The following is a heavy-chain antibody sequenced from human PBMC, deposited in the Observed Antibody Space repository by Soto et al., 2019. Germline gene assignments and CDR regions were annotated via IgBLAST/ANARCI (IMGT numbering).Heavy chain of an antibody. CDR3: ARDRPYYYDSSGRNDAFDI. CDR2: AYSDGGT. V-gene: IGHV4-4*07. D-gene: IGHD3-22*01. J-gene: IGHJ3*02. Sequence: SETLSRTCSVFCGSISDYSWICLRQPSWKGLEWIGRAYSDGGTDYSSSLNSRVTISIDTSKNQFSLKLSSVTAADTAVYYCARDRPYYYDSSGRNDAFDIWGQGTMVTVSS. CDR1: CGSISDYS.